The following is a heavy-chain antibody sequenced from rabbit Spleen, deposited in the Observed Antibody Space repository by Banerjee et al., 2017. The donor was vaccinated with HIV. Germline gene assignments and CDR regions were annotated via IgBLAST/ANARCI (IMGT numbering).Heavy chain of an antibody. V-gene: IGHV1S40*01. D-gene: IGHD8-1*01. CDR3: ARDAGTSFSTYGMDL. J-gene: IGHJ6*01. Sequence: QSLEESGGGLVKPGASLTLTCKASGFSLNSGYDMCWVRQAPGKGLEWVACAYAGSSVSSYSATWAKGRFTISKTSSTTVTLQMTSLTAADTATYFCARDAGTSFSTYGMDLWGPGTLVTVS. CDR1: GFSLNSGYD. CDR2: AYAGSSVSS.